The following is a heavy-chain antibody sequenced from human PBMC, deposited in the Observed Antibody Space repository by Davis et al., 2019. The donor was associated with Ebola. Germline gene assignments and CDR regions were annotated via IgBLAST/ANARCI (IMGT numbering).Heavy chain of an antibody. CDR2: ISYDGRNK. CDR1: GFTFSAYG. D-gene: IGHD6-19*01. Sequence: GESLKISCAASGFTFSAYGMHWVRQAPGKGLEWVAFISYDGRNKFYGDSVRGRFTISRDNSQNTLFLQMNSLSAEDTALYHCAKAPAYSSGWYFDPWGQGALVTVSS. V-gene: IGHV3-30*18. J-gene: IGHJ4*02. CDR3: AKAPAYSSGWYFDP.